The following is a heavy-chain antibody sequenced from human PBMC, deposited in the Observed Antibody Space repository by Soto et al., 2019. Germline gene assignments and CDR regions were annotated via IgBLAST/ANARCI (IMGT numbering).Heavy chain of an antibody. Sequence: LSLTCSVSGGSISTSTDYWGWIRQPPGKGLEGIGSIYLSGSLHYNPPFQSRVTISVDTSNNQLSLMLSSVTATDTAVYYCASRSSFYTGGFDFWGQGTLVTVSS. CDR3: ASRSSFYTGGFDF. CDR1: GGSISTSTDY. D-gene: IGHD3-3*01. CDR2: IYLSGSL. V-gene: IGHV4-39*01. J-gene: IGHJ4*02.